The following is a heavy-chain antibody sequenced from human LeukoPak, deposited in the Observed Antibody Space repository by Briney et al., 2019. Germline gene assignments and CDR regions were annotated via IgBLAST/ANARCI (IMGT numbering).Heavy chain of an antibody. V-gene: IGHV2-5*01. CDR1: GGSISSYYW. J-gene: IGHJ4*02. Sequence: TLSLTCTVSGGSISSYYWSWIRQRPGKALECLALIYWNDDKRYSPSLKSRLTITKDTSKTQVVLTMNNMDPVDTATYYCAHRSQVLVGATALYYFDYWGQGTLVTVSS. CDR3: AHRSQVLVGATALYYFDY. CDR2: IYWNDDK. D-gene: IGHD1-26*01.